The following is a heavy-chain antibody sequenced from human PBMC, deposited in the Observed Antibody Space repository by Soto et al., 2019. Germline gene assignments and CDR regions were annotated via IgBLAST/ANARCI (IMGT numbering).Heavy chain of an antibody. D-gene: IGHD3-16*02. CDR1: GFTFSSYA. CDR3: AKESGYDYIWGSYPKPDAFDI. CDR2: ISGSGGST. Sequence: GGSLRLSCAASGFTFSSYAMSWVRQAPGKGLEWVSAISGSGGSTYYADSVKGRFTISRDNSKNTLYLQMNSLRAEDTAVYYCAKESGYDYIWGSYPKPDAFDIWGQGTMVTVSS. J-gene: IGHJ3*02. V-gene: IGHV3-23*01.